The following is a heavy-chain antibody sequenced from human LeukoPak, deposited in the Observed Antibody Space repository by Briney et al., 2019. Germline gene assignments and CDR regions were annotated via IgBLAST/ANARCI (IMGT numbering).Heavy chain of an antibody. CDR1: GFAFSNYD. D-gene: IGHD6-19*01. V-gene: IGHV3-13*04. Sequence: GGSLRLSCAASGFAFSNYDMLWVRQATGKGLEWVSAINTAADTYYPDSVKGRFTISKENAKSSLYLQMNSLRVGDTAVYYCVRAPPGTGWLIDHWGQGTLVAVSS. CDR2: INTAADT. J-gene: IGHJ4*02. CDR3: VRAPPGTGWLIDH.